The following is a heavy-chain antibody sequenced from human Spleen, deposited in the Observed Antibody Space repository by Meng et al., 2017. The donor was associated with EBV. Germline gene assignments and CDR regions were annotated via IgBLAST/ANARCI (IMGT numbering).Heavy chain of an antibody. CDR2: IYHSGPT. J-gene: IGHJ4*02. D-gene: IGHD4-17*01. CDR1: GASISSSNW. V-gene: IGHV4-4*02. Sequence: QVQPQESGPGLVKPSGTLSLTCAVSGASISSSNWWTWVRQPPGKGLEWIGEIYHSGPTNYNPSLKSRVTMSVDKSKNQFSLKMNSVTAADAAVYYCARGDRASMTTVTSLVYWGQGTLVTVSS. CDR3: ARGDRASMTTVTSLVY.